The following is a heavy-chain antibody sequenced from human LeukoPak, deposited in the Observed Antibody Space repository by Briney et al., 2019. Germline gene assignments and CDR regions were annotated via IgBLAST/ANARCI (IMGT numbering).Heavy chain of an antibody. V-gene: IGHV3-15*01. CDR2: IKSKTDGGTT. Sequence: KPGGSLRLSCAASGFTFSNAWMSWVRQAPGKGLEWVGRIKSKTDGGTTDYAAPVKGRFTISRDYSKNTLYLQMNSLKTEATAVYYCTTDPNLTLFLWFGVSRPLDDYWGQGTLVTVSS. J-gene: IGHJ4*02. CDR1: GFTFSNAW. D-gene: IGHD3-10*01. CDR3: TTDPNLTLFLWFGVSRPLDDY.